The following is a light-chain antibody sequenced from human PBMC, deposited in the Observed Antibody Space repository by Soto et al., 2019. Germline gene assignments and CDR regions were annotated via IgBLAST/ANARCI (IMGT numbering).Light chain of an antibody. CDR2: AAS. Sequence: DLQMTQSPSSLSASVGDRVTITCRASQSISNYLNWYQQKPGKAPKLLIYAASSLQGDVPSRFSGSGSGTDFTLTISSLQPDDFATYYCQQSYSTPLTFGPGTNVDIK. J-gene: IGKJ3*01. CDR1: QSISNY. V-gene: IGKV1-39*01. CDR3: QQSYSTPLT.